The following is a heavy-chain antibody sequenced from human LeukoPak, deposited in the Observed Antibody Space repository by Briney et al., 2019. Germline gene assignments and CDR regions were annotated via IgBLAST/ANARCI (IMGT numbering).Heavy chain of an antibody. J-gene: IGHJ6*03. Sequence: ASVKVSCKASGYTFTSYDINWVRQATGQGLEWMGWMNPNSGNTGYAQKFQGRVTMTRNTSISTAYMELSSLRSEDTAVYYCARAAVVVPAAKEDYYYYYYMDVWGKGTTVTISS. CDR3: ARAAVVVPAAKEDYYYYYYMDV. D-gene: IGHD2-2*01. CDR1: GYTFTSYD. V-gene: IGHV1-8*01. CDR2: MNPNSGNT.